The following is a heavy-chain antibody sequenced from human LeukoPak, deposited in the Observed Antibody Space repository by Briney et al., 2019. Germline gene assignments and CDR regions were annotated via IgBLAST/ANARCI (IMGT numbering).Heavy chain of an antibody. Sequence: ASVKVSCKASGYTFTSYYMHWVRQAPGQGLEWMGIINPSGGSTSYAQKFQGRVTMTRDTSTSTVCMELSSLRSEDTAVYYCARDSSGWYKLDYWGQGTLVTVSS. J-gene: IGHJ4*02. CDR3: ARDSSGWYKLDY. D-gene: IGHD6-19*01. V-gene: IGHV1-46*01. CDR1: GYTFTSYY. CDR2: INPSGGST.